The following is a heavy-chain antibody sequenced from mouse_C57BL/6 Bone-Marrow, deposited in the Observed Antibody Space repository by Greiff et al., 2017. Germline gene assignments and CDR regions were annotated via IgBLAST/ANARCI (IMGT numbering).Heavy chain of an antibody. V-gene: IGHV1-81*01. J-gene: IGHJ4*01. CDR1: GYTFTSYG. CDR3: AAIYYYGSSYYYAIDY. Sequence: LVESGAELARPGASVKLSCKASGYTFTSYGISWVKQRTGQGLEWIGEIYPRSGNTYYNEKFKGKATLTADKSSSTAYMELRSLTSEDSAVYFCAAIYYYGSSYYYAIDYWGQGTSVTVSS. D-gene: IGHD1-1*01. CDR2: IYPRSGNT.